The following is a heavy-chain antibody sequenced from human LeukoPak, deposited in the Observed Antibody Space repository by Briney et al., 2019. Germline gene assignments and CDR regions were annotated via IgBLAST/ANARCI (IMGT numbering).Heavy chain of an antibody. Sequence: SETLSLTCTVSGGSISSHYWAWIRQPPGKGLEWIGYISYTGSTNYNPPLKSRVTISVDTSKNQFSLKLRSVTAADTAVYYCAREGYSSNWYDYWGQGTLVTVSS. CDR2: ISYTGST. CDR1: GGSISSHY. CDR3: AREGYSSNWYDY. D-gene: IGHD6-13*01. V-gene: IGHV4-59*11. J-gene: IGHJ5*01.